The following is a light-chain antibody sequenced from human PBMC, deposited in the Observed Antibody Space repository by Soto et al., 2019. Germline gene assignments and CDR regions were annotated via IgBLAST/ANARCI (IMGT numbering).Light chain of an antibody. CDR1: SSNIGTNT. Sequence: QSVLTQPPSVSGTPGQRVTISCSGSSSNIGTNTVIWYQQLPGAAPKLLIYRDNQRPSGVPDRFSGSKSGTSASLAISGLQSDDEADYYCAAWDVSLVVFGGGTKLTVL. V-gene: IGLV1-44*01. CDR2: RDN. J-gene: IGLJ2*01. CDR3: AAWDVSLVV.